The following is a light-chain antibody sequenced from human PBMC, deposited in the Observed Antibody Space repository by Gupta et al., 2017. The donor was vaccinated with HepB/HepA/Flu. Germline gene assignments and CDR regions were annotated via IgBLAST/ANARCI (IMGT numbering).Light chain of an antibody. V-gene: IGLV2-14*01. CDR3: QSYKSSRDHEV. CDR2: DAS. Sequence: QSALTHPASVSRSPGQSITISCTGTSSDVGGYNYVSWYQQHPGKAPTLMIYDASTRPSGVSDRFSGSKSGNTASLTINGVQAEDEADYYCQSYKSSRDHEVFGAGTKVTVL. J-gene: IGLJ1*01. CDR1: SSDVGGYNY.